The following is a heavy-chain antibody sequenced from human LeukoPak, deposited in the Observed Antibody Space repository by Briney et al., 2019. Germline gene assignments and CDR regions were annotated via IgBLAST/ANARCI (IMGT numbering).Heavy chain of an antibody. D-gene: IGHD2-15*01. CDR3: ARHNLAAASSFDY. V-gene: IGHV4-59*08. CDR1: GGSISGYY. Sequence: SETLSLTCTVSGGSISGYYWSWIRQPPGKGLEWIAYIYHSGRTNYNPSLKSRVTVSVDTSENQFSLKVTSVTATDTAVYYCARHNLAAASSFDYWGQGTLVTVSS. CDR2: IYHSGRT. J-gene: IGHJ4*02.